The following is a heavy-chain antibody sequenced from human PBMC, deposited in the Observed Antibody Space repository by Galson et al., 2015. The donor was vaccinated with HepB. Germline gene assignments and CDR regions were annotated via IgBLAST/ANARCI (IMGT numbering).Heavy chain of an antibody. CDR2: IYHGGVT. J-gene: IGHJ4*02. D-gene: IGHD6-6*01. CDR3: AREGYSSSSNGYFDH. Sequence: TLSLTCTVSGDSIISPHYYWSWIRQPPGKGLEWIAYIYHGGVTNYNPSLESRVTISVDTSKNQFSLRLSSVTAADTAMYYCAREGYSSSSNGYFDHWGQGIQVTVSS. V-gene: IGHV4-30-4*01. CDR1: GDSIISPHYY.